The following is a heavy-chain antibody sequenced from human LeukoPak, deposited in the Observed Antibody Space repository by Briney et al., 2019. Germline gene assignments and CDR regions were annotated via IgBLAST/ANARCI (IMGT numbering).Heavy chain of an antibody. CDR2: ISYDGSNK. J-gene: IGHJ4*02. CDR1: GFTFSSYA. CDR3: AGGVAAAGLDY. V-gene: IGHV3-30*04. Sequence: GGSLRLSCAASGFTFSSYAMSWVRQAPGKGLEWVAVISYDGSNKYYADSVKGRFTISRDNSKNTLYLQMNSLRAEDTAVYYCAGGVAAAGLDYWGQGTLVTVSS. D-gene: IGHD6-13*01.